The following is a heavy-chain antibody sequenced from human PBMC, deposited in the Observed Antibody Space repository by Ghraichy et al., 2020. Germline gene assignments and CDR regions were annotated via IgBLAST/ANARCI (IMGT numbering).Heavy chain of an antibody. CDR3: ARDLRIMGYDYVWGSPDAFDI. CDR1: GGSISSYY. CDR2: IYYSGST. J-gene: IGHJ3*02. D-gene: IGHD3-16*01. Sequence: SETLSLTCTVSGGSISSYYWSWIRQPPGKGLEWIGYIYYSGSTNYNPSLKSRVTISVDTSKNQFSLKLSSVTAADTAVYYCARDLRIMGYDYVWGSPDAFDIWGKGTMVTVSS. V-gene: IGHV4-59*01.